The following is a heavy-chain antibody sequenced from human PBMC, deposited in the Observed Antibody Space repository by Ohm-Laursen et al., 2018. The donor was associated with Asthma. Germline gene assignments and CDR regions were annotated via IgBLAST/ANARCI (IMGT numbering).Heavy chain of an antibody. CDR1: GFSFHEYA. J-gene: IGHJ5*02. Sequence: SLRLSCTASGFSFHEYAMHWVRQSPGKGLEWVSGISWNSGSIGYADSVKGRFTISRDNAKNSLYLQMNSLRPEDTAFYYCAKLVRVTTAWGQGTLVTVSS. D-gene: IGHD4-17*01. CDR2: ISWNSGSI. CDR3: AKLVRVTTA. V-gene: IGHV3-9*01.